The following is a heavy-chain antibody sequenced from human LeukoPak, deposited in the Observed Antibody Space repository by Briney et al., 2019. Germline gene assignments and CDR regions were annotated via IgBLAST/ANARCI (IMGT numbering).Heavy chain of an antibody. V-gene: IGHV4-59*01. J-gene: IGHJ4*02. CDR2: IYYSGST. D-gene: IGHD3-3*01. CDR3: ARVPLIYDFWSGYPYYFDY. CDR1: GGSISSYY. Sequence: SETLSLTCTVSGGSISSYYWSWIRQPPGKGLEWIGYIYYSGSTNYNPSLESRVTISVDTSKNQFSLKLSSVTAADTAVYYCARVPLIYDFWSGYPYYFDYWGQRTLVTVSS.